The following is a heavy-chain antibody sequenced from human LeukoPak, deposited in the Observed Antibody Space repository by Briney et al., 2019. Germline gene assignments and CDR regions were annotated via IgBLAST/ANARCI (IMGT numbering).Heavy chain of an antibody. V-gene: IGHV4-39*01. J-gene: IGHJ3*02. CDR1: GGSISSSSYY. CDR3: ARVGWLVWSLDYYGSSGYYIVRPRGAFDI. Sequence: KPSETLSLTCTVSGGSISSSSYYWGWIRQPPGKVLEWIGSIYYSGSTYYNPSLKSRVTISVDTSKNQFSLKLSSVTAADTAVYYCARVGWLVWSLDYYGSSGYYIVRPRGAFDIWGQGTMVTVSS. CDR2: IYYSGST. D-gene: IGHD3-22*01.